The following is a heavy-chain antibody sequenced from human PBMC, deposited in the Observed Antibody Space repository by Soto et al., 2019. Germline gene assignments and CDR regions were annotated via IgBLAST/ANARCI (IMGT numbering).Heavy chain of an antibody. CDR3: ARDFSGYTGGDY. D-gene: IGHD5-12*01. CDR1: AGSFSGYY. J-gene: IGHJ4*02. Sequence: SETLSLTCAVHAGSFSGYYWTWIRQPPGKGLEWIGEISHSGITNYNPSLKSRVSISVDTSKNQFSLKLTSVTAADTAVCYCARDFSGYTGGDYWGQGTLVTVSS. CDR2: ISHSGIT. V-gene: IGHV4-34*01.